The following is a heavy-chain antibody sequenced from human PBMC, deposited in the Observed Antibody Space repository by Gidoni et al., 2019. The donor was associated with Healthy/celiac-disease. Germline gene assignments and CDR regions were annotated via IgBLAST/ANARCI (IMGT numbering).Heavy chain of an antibody. CDR3: ARGFLEWLPHYYYYYGMDV. V-gene: IGHV3-21*01. CDR2: ISSSSSYI. Sequence: EVQLVESGGGLVKPGGSLRLSCAASGFTFRSYSMNWVRQAPGKGLEWVSSISSSSSYIYYADSVKGRFTISRDNAKNSLYLQMNSLRAEDTAVYYCARGFLEWLPHYYYYYGMDVWGQGTTVTVSS. CDR1: GFTFRSYS. J-gene: IGHJ6*02. D-gene: IGHD3-3*01.